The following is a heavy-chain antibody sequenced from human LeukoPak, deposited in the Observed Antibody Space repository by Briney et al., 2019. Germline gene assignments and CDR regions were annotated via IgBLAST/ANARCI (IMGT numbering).Heavy chain of an antibody. CDR3: ARDPTHYYDSSGYFDY. Sequence: PGGSLRLSCAASGFTFSSYAMHWVRQAPGKGLEWVAVISYDGSNKYYADSVKGRFTISRDNSKNTLYLQMNSLRAEDTAVYYCARDPTHYYDSSGYFDYWGQGTLVIVSS. D-gene: IGHD3-22*01. V-gene: IGHV3-30*04. J-gene: IGHJ4*02. CDR2: ISYDGSNK. CDR1: GFTFSSYA.